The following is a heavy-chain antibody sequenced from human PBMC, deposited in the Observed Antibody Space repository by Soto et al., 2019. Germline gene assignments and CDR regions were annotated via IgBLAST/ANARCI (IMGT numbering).Heavy chain of an antibody. CDR2: INPNSGGT. CDR1: GYTFTGYY. V-gene: IGHV1-2*04. CDR3: ATGYCSGGSCSDGMDV. J-gene: IGHJ6*02. D-gene: IGHD2-15*01. Sequence: SVKVSCKTSGYTFTGYYMHCVRQAPGQGLEWMGWINPNSGGTNYAQKFQGWVTMTRDTSISTAYMELSRLRSDDTAVYYCATGYCSGGSCSDGMDVWGQGTTVTVSS.